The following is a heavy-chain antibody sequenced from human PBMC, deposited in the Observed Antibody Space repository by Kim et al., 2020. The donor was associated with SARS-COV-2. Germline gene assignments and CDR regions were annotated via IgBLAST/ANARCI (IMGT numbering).Heavy chain of an antibody. Sequence: GGSLRLSCAASGFTFSNAWMSWVRQAPGKGLEWVGRIKSKTDGGTTDYAAPVKGRFTISRDDSKNTLYLQMNSLKTEDTAVYYCTMSHYGDYGHYWGQGTLVTVSS. V-gene: IGHV3-15*01. D-gene: IGHD4-17*01. CDR3: TMSHYGDYGHY. CDR1: GFTFSNAW. J-gene: IGHJ4*02. CDR2: IKSKTDGGTT.